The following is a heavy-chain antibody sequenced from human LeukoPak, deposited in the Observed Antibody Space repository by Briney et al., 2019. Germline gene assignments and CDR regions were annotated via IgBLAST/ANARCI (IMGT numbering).Heavy chain of an antibody. Sequence: GSLRLSCAASGFTVSSNYMSWIRQPPGKGLEWIGEINHSGSTNYNPSLKSRVTISVDTSKNQFSLKLSSVAAADTAVYYCARVRYSYVDYWGQGTLVTVSS. CDR1: GFTVSSNY. V-gene: IGHV4-34*01. D-gene: IGHD5-18*01. CDR2: INHSGST. CDR3: ARVRYSYVDY. J-gene: IGHJ4*02.